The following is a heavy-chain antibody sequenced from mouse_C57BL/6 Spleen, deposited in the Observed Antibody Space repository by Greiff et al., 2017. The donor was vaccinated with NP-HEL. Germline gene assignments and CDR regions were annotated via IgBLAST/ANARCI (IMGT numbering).Heavy chain of an antibody. Sequence: QVHVKQSGPGLVQPSQSLSITCTVSGFSLTSYGVHWVRQSPGKGLEWLGVIWRGGSTDYNAAFMSRLSITKDNSKSQVFFKMNSLQADDTAIYYCAKNSNDYYGSSYGAMDYWGQGTSVTVSS. V-gene: IGHV2-5*01. D-gene: IGHD1-1*01. CDR2: IWRGGST. J-gene: IGHJ4*01. CDR3: AKNSNDYYGSSYGAMDY. CDR1: GFSLTSYG.